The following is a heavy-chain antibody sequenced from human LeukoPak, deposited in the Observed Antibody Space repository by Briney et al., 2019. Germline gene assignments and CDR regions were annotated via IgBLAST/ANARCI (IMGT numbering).Heavy chain of an antibody. CDR3: AGRRVLDASFDY. Sequence: PGGSLRLSCAASGFTVSNNYMSWVRQAPGKGLEGVSVIYSGDNTYYVESVKGRFTISRDNSKNTLFLQMNRLRAEDTAVYYCAGRRVLDASFDYWGQGTLVTVSS. V-gene: IGHV3-66*02. CDR2: IYSGDNT. D-gene: IGHD3-16*01. J-gene: IGHJ4*02. CDR1: GFTVSNNY.